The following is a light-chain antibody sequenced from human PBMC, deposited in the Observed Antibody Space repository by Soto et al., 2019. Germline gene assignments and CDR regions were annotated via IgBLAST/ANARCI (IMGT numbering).Light chain of an antibody. CDR2: SSD. CDR3: AAWDDSLNAWA. V-gene: IGLV1-44*01. J-gene: IGLJ3*02. Sequence: QSVLTQPPSASGTPGQRVTISCSGSSSNIGRNNVKWYRQLPGTAPKLLIDSSDQRPSGAPDRFSGSQSGTSASLAISGLQSEDEADYICAAWDDSLNAWAFGGGTKLTVL. CDR1: SSNIGRNN.